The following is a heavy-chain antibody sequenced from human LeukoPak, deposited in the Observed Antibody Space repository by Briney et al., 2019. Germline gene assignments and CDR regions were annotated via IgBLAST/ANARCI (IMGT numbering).Heavy chain of an antibody. CDR2: IYYSGST. J-gene: IGHJ4*02. Sequence: PSETLSLTCTVSGGSISSYYWSWIRQPPGKGLEWIGYIYYSGSTNYNPSLKSRVTISVDTSKNQFSLKLSSVTAADTAVYYCARVGRYRGDYFDYWGQGTLVTVSS. CDR1: GGSISSYY. V-gene: IGHV4-59*01. CDR3: ARVGRYRGDYFDY. D-gene: IGHD6-19*01.